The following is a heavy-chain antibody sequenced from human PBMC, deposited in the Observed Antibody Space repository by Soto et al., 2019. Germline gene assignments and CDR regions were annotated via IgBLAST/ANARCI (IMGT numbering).Heavy chain of an antibody. V-gene: IGHV4-59*08. CDR1: GGSITSYY. CDR3: ARHPTVNYYGMDV. D-gene: IGHD1-1*01. Sequence: QVQLQESGPGLVKPSETLSLTCTVSGGSITSYYWSWIRQPPGKGLEWIGYVYYSGSTNYNPSLKSRVTISGDTSKTQFSLKLSSVTAADTAVYYCARHPTVNYYGMDVWGQGTTVTVSS. J-gene: IGHJ6*02. CDR2: VYYSGST.